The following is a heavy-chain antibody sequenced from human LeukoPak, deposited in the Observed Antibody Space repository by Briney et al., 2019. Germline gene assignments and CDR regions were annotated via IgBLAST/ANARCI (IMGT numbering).Heavy chain of an antibody. CDR1: GYTFNSYA. CDR3: AKEGIGSTATFFDY. V-gene: IGHV3-23*01. Sequence: GGSLRLSCAASGYTFNSYALNWVRQAPGKGLEWVSSISASGDATYYLDPVRGRFSISRDNTNNAGFLQMNSLSAEDTAIYYCAKEGIGSTATFFDYWGQGILVSVSS. CDR2: ISASGDAT. J-gene: IGHJ4*02. D-gene: IGHD1-1*01.